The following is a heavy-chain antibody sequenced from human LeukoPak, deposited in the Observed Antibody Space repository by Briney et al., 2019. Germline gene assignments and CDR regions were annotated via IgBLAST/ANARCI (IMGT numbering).Heavy chain of an antibody. CDR3: ARAAYSSTWYSRYFDL. Sequence: GGSLRLSCAASGFTFSSYDIHWVRPATGKGREWVSGIGTAGEIYYPGSVKGRFTISRENAKNSLYLQMNSLRAGDTAVYYCARAAYSSTWYSRYFDLWGRGTLVTVSS. CDR1: GFTFSSYD. CDR2: IGTAGEI. J-gene: IGHJ2*01. D-gene: IGHD6-13*01. V-gene: IGHV3-13*01.